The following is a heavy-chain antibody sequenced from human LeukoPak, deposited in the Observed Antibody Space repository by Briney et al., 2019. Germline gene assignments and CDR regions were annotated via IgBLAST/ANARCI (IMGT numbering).Heavy chain of an antibody. D-gene: IGHD3-3*01. J-gene: IGHJ4*02. CDR2: IDWDDDK. CDR1: GFSLSTSGMR. V-gene: IGHV2-70*12. Sequence: SGPTLVKPTQTLTLTCTFSGFSLSTSGMRASWIRQPPGKALEWLARIDWDDDKFYSTSLKTRLTISKDTSKNQVVLTMTNMDPVDTATYYCAHSGITIFGVVTPFDYWGQGTLVTVSS. CDR3: AHSGITIFGVVTPFDY.